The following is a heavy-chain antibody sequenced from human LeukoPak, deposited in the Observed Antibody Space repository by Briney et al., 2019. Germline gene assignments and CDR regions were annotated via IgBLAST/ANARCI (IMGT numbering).Heavy chain of an antibody. CDR3: ARTLVGATRGAGSWYFDL. CDR1: GFTFSSYD. V-gene: IGHV3-13*01. Sequence: GGSLRLSCAASGFTFSSYDMHWVRQATGKGLEWVSAIGTAGDTYYPRSAKGRFTISRENAKNSLYLQMNSLRAGDTAVYYCARTLVGATRGAGSWYFDLWGRGTLVTVSS. CDR2: IGTAGDT. J-gene: IGHJ2*01. D-gene: IGHD1-26*01.